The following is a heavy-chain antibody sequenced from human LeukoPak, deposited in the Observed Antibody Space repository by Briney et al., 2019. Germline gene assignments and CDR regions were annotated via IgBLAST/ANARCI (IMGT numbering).Heavy chain of an antibody. CDR3: ARDARRGYSGYDLDY. D-gene: IGHD5-12*01. V-gene: IGHV1-69*06. CDR1: GGTFSSYA. J-gene: IGHJ4*02. CDR2: IIPIFGTA. Sequence: SVKVSCKAYGGTFSSYAISWVRQAPGQGLEWMGGIIPIFGTANYAQKFQGRVTITADKSTSTAYMELSSLRSEDTAVYYCARDARRGYSGYDLDYWGQGTLVTVSS.